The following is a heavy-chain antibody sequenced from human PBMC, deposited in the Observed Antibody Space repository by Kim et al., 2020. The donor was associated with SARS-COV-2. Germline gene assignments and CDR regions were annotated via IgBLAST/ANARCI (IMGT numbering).Heavy chain of an antibody. J-gene: IGHJ4*02. V-gene: IGHV1-3*01. CDR3: AKGAETSIPGAFDY. CDR2: ITPGGDT. D-gene: IGHD2-21*01. CDR1: GYTFTNYR. Sequence: ASVKVSCKASGYTFTNYRVHWVRQAPGQMFEWMGRITPGGDTKYSQKFQDRVTITSDTSASTTSLEVSSLGSEDTAIYYCAKGAETSIPGAFDYWGQGVLVTVSS.